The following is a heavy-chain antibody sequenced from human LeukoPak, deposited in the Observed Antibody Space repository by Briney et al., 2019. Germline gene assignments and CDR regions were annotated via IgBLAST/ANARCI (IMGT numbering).Heavy chain of an antibody. V-gene: IGHV1-69*05. D-gene: IGHD3-16*01. CDR3: ARHRPGGSPWPPDYYYYMDV. J-gene: IGHJ6*03. Sequence: GASVKVSCKASGGTFSSYAISWVRQAPGQGLEWMGRIIPIFGTANYAQKFQGRVTITTDESTSTAYMELSSLRSEDTAVCYCARHRPGGSPWPPDYYYYMDVWGKGTTVTVSS. CDR2: IIPIFGTA. CDR1: GGTFSSYA.